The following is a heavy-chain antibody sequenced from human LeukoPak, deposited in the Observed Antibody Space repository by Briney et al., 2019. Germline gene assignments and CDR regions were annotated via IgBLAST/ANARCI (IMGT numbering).Heavy chain of an antibody. CDR2: IYYSGST. Sequence: SETLSRTCTGSGGSISSYYWSWIRQPPGKGLEWIGYIYYSGSTNYNPSLKSRVTISVDTSKNQFSLKLSSVTAADTAVYYCARHVTSGGRDSSGYYGYGEFDYWGQGTLVTVSS. D-gene: IGHD3-22*01. CDR3: ARHVTSGGRDSSGYYGYGEFDY. J-gene: IGHJ4*02. V-gene: IGHV4-59*08. CDR1: GGSISSYY.